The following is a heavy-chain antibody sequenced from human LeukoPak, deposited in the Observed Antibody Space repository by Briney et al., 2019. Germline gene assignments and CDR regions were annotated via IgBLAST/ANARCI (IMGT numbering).Heavy chain of an antibody. CDR3: ARDLGGIYFDY. Sequence: SETLSLTCTVSGGSVSSGRYYWSWIRQPPGKGLEWIGYFYYSGSTNYNPSLRSRVTISVDTSKNQLSLKLSSVTAADTAVYYCARDLGGIYFDYWGQGTLVTVSS. CDR2: FYYSGST. J-gene: IGHJ4*02. CDR1: GGSVSSGRYY. D-gene: IGHD1-26*01. V-gene: IGHV4-61*01.